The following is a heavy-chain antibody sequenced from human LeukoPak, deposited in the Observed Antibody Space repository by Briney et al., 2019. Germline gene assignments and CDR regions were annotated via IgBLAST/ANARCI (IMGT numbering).Heavy chain of an antibody. D-gene: IGHD3-3*01. CDR3: ARLWFLEWLFDY. V-gene: IGHV4-38-2*01. J-gene: IGHJ4*02. CDR1: GYSISSGYY. Sequence: PSETLSLTCAVSGYSISSGYYWGWIRQPPGKGLEWIGSIYHSGSTYYNPSLKSRVTISVDTSKNQFSLKLGSVTAADTAVYYCARLWFLEWLFDYWGQGTLVTVSS. CDR2: IYHSGST.